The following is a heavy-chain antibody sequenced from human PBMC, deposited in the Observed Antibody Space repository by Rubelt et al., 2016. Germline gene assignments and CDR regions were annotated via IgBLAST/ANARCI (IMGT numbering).Heavy chain of an antibody. J-gene: IGHJ4*02. D-gene: IGHD3-3*01. CDR2: IYYSGST. Sequence: QLQLQESGPGLVKPSETLSLTCTVSGGSISSSSYYWGWIRQPPGKGLAWIGRIYYSGSTYYNPSLKSRVTISVDTSKNQCSRKLSSVTAADTAVYYCARRGAIFGVVIYFDYWGQGTLVTVSS. CDR1: GGSISSSSYY. CDR3: ARRGAIFGVVIYFDY. V-gene: IGHV4-39*01.